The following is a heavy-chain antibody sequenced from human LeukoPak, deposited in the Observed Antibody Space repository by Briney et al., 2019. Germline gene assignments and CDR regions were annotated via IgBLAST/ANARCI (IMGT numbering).Heavy chain of an antibody. D-gene: IGHD3-22*01. Sequence: GGSLRLSCAASGFTASSNYMSWVRQAPGKGLEWVSVIYSGGSTYYADSVKGRFTISRDSSKNTLYLQMNSLRAEDTAVYYCARSSRGDSSGYYPRYFDYWGQGTLVTVSS. V-gene: IGHV3-66*02. J-gene: IGHJ4*02. CDR1: GFTASSNY. CDR3: ARSSRGDSSGYYPRYFDY. CDR2: IYSGGST.